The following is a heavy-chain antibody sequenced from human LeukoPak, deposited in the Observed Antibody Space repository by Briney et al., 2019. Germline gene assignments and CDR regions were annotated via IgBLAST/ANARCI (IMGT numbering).Heavy chain of an antibody. D-gene: IGHD3-9*01. Sequence: SETLSLTCAVYGGSFSGYYWSWIRQPPGKGMEWIGEINHSGTTNYNPSLKSRVTISVDTSKNQFSLKLSSVTAADTAVYYCARDLSYYDILTGYYRVYAFDIWGQGTMVTVSS. J-gene: IGHJ3*02. CDR3: ARDLSYYDILTGYYRVYAFDI. V-gene: IGHV4-34*01. CDR1: GGSFSGYY. CDR2: INHSGTT.